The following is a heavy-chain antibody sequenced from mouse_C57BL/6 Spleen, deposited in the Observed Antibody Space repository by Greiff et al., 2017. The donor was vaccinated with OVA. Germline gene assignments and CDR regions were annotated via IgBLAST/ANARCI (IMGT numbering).Heavy chain of an antibody. V-gene: IGHV1-7*01. CDR1: GYTFTSYW. D-gene: IGHD2-4*01. CDR3: ARFDYDDAWFAD. Sequence: QVHVKQSGAELAKPGASVKLSCKASGYTFTSYWMHWVKQRPGQGLEWIGYINPSSGYTKYNQKFKDKATLTADKSSSTAYMQLSSLTYEDSAVYYCARFDYDDAWFADWGQGTLVTVSA. J-gene: IGHJ3*01. CDR2: INPSSGYT.